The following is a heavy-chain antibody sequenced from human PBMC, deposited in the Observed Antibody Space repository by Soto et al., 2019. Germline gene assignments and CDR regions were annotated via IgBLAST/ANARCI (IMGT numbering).Heavy chain of an antibody. J-gene: IGHJ4*02. CDR1: GGSVSSGTYY. CDR2: IYFSGAT. Sequence: SETLSLTCTVSGGSVSSGTYYWSWIRQPPGKGLEWIGYIYFSGATNYNPSLKSRVTISVDTSKNQFSLKLSSVTAADTALYYCARGMAVPGHHFDSWGQGTRVTVSS. D-gene: IGHD6-19*01. V-gene: IGHV4-61*01. CDR3: ARGMAVPGHHFDS.